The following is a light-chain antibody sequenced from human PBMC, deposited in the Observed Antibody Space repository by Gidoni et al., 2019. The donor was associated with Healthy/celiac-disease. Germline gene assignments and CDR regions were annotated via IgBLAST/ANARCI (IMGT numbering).Light chain of an antibody. CDR2: AAS. CDR3: QQSYSTPRT. J-gene: IGKJ1*01. V-gene: IGKV1-39*01. CDR1: QSISSY. Sequence: DIPMTQSPSSLSASVGDRVNITCRASQSISSYLNWYQQKPGKAPKLLIYAASSLQSGVTSRFSGSGDGTDFTLTISSLQTEDFATYYSQQSYSTPRTFGQGTKVEIK.